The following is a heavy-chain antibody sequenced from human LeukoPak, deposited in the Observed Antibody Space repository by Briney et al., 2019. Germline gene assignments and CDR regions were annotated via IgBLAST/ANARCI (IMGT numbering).Heavy chain of an antibody. D-gene: IGHD4-11*01. V-gene: IGHV2-5*02. CDR1: GFSLSTSGVG. CDR3: AHMIYSNSYFDY. J-gene: IGHJ4*02. CDR2: IYWDDDK. Sequence: SGPTLVNPTQTLTLTCTFSGFSLSTSGVGVGWIRQPPGRALDWLALIYWDDDKRYSPSLKSRLTITKDTSRNQVVLTMTNMDPVDIATYYCAHMIYSNSYFDYWGQGTLVTVSS.